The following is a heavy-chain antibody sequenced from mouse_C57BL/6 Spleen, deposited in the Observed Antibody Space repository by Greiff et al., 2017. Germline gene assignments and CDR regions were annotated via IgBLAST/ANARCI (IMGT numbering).Heavy chain of an antibody. CDR2: INPGSGGT. CDR3: ARKGDYGSSS. CDR1: GYAFTNYL. Sequence: QVQLQQSGAELVRPGTSVKVSCKASGYAFTNYLIEWVKQRPGQGLEWIGVINPGSGGTNYNEQFKGKATLTADKSASTAYMQLSSLTSEDSAVYFCARKGDYGSSSWSQGTTRTVSS. D-gene: IGHD1-1*01. V-gene: IGHV1-54*01. J-gene: IGHJ2*01.